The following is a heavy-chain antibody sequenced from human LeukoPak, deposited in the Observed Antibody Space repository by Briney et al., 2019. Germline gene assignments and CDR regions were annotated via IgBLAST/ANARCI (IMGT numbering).Heavy chain of an antibody. CDR1: GFTFSSYW. D-gene: IGHD3-22*01. Sequence: GGSLRLSCTASGFTFSSYWMHWVRQAPGKGLVWVSRINSDGSSTSYADSVKGRFTISRDNAKNTLYLQMNSLRAEDTAVYYCARAGIINFYCYDSSGLQDYWGQGTLVTVSS. J-gene: IGHJ4*02. CDR3: ARAGIINFYCYDSSGLQDY. V-gene: IGHV3-74*01. CDR2: INSDGSST.